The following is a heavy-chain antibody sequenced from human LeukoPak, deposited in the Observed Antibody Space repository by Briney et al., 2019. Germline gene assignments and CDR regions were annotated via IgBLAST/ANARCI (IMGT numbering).Heavy chain of an antibody. CDR1: GFTFDRHG. J-gene: IGHJ4*02. V-gene: IGHV3-33*01. D-gene: IGHD1-14*01. Sequence: GRSLNLSCAASGFTFDRHGMHWVRQAPGKGLEWVAVIWYDGSNKHYADSVKGRFTISRDNSKNTLSLQMNSLRVDDTAVYYCARDPGALYYFDYWGQGTLVTVSS. CDR2: IWYDGSNK. CDR3: ARDPGALYYFDY.